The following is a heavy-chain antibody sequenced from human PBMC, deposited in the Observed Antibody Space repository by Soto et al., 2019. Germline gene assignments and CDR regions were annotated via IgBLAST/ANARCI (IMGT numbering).Heavy chain of an antibody. CDR3: AREYSGYDQTFDY. V-gene: IGHV1-2*04. CDR1: GYTFTGYY. D-gene: IGHD5-12*01. J-gene: IGHJ4*02. CDR2: INPNSGGT. Sequence: ASVKVSCKASGYTFTGYYMHWVRQAPGQGLEWMGWINPNSGGTNYAQKFQGWVTMTRDTSISTAYMELSRLRSDDTAVYYCAREYSGYDQTFDYWGQGTLVTVSS.